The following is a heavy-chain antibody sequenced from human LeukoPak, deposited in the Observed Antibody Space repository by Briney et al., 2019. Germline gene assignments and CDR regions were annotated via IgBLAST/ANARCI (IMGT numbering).Heavy chain of an antibody. CDR3: ARFAIVPTMRAVDY. V-gene: IGHV3-21*01. CDR2: ISGASSDNYI. J-gene: IGHJ4*02. Sequence: GGSLRLSCVASGFSFGVYSMNWVRQAPGKGLEWVSTISGASSDNYIDYADSVKGRFTISRDNAKNSLYLQMNSLKVEDTAVYYCARFAIVPTMRAVDYWGQGTLVTVSS. CDR1: GFSFGVYS. D-gene: IGHD5-12*01.